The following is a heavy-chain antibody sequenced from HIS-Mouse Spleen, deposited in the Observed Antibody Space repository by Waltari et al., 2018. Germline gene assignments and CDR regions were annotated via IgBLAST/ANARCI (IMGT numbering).Heavy chain of an antibody. CDR2: MKSDGSST. J-gene: IGHJ3*02. D-gene: IGHD6-13*01. Sequence: EVQLVESGGGLVQPGGSLRLSCSSSGFTFSSYLMHWFRPSPGKGLVWVERMKSDGSSTSYADSVKGRFTISRENAKNTMYMQMNSLRAEDTAVYYCARDNTVVAADGTDAFDIWGQGTMVTVSS. CDR1: GFTFSSYL. V-gene: IGHV3-74*01. CDR3: ARDNTVVAADGTDAFDI.